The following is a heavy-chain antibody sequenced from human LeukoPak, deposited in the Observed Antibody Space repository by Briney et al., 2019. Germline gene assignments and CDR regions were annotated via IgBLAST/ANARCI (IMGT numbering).Heavy chain of an antibody. CDR3: ARISPPKGFTMIVVVISGAFDI. V-gene: IGHV3-20*04. J-gene: IGHJ3*02. Sequence: GGSLRLSCAASGFTFDDYGMSWVRQAPGKGLEWASGINWNGGSTGYADSVKGRFTISRDNSKNTLYLQMNSLRAEDTAVYYCARISPPKGFTMIVVVISGAFDIWGQGTMVTVSS. CDR2: INWNGGST. D-gene: IGHD3-22*01. CDR1: GFTFDDYG.